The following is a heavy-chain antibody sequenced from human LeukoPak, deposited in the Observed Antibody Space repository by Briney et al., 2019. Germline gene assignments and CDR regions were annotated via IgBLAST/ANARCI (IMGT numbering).Heavy chain of an antibody. J-gene: IGHJ1*01. V-gene: IGHV3-23*01. Sequence: GGSLRLSCAASGFTFSSYAMSWVRQAPGKGLEWVSAISGSGGSTYYADSVKGRFTISRDNSKNTLYLQMNSLRSEDTAVYYCARVRPSNYSSSWYGNFQHWGQGTLVTVSS. CDR2: ISGSGGST. CDR1: GFTFSSYA. CDR3: ARVRPSNYSSSWYGNFQH. D-gene: IGHD6-13*01.